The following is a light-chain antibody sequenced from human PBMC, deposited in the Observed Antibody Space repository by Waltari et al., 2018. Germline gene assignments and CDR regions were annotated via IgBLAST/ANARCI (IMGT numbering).Light chain of an antibody. CDR3: QQYYNWPPVT. CDR1: QSVSSK. CDR2: GAS. Sequence: EIVMTQSPATLSVSPGERATLSCRASQSVSSKLTWYQQKPGQAPRLLIYGASIRATGIPARFSGSGSGTDFTLTISSLQSEDFAVYYCQQYYNWPPVTFGQGTRLEIK. V-gene: IGKV3-15*01. J-gene: IGKJ5*01.